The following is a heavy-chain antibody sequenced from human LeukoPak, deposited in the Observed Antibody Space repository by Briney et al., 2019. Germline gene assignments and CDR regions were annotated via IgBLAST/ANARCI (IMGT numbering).Heavy chain of an antibody. V-gene: IGHV3-30*04. J-gene: IGHJ3*02. Sequence: GGSLRLSCAASGFTSSSYAMHWVRQAPGKGLEWVAVISYDGSNKYYADSVKGRFTISRDNSKDTLYLQMNSLRAEDTAVYYCAREQHSSGYYYLPDAFDIWGQGTMVTVSS. CDR1: GFTSSSYA. D-gene: IGHD3-22*01. CDR3: AREQHSSGYYYLPDAFDI. CDR2: ISYDGSNK.